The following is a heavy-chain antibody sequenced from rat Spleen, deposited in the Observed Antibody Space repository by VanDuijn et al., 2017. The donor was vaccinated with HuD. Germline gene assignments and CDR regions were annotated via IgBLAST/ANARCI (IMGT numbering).Heavy chain of an antibody. CDR2: ISSGGST. J-gene: IGHJ4*01. CDR3: ARAPGNGYVMDA. Sequence: QVQLMESGPGLVQPSETLSLTCTVSGFSLTSYGVSWVRQPPGKGLEWIAAISSGGSTYYHSPIKSRLSISRDTSKNHIFLKMNRLQSEDTATYHCARAPGNGYVMDAWGQGASVTVSS. CDR1: GFSLTSYG. D-gene: IGHD5-1*01. V-gene: IGHV2S8*01.